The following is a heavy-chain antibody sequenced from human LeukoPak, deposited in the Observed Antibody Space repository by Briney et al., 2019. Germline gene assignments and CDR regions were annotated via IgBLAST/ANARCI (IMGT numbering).Heavy chain of an antibody. J-gene: IGHJ3*02. D-gene: IGHD4-17*01. CDR1: GYSISTSNY. Sequence: PSDTLSLTCAVSGYSISTSNYWAWIRQPPGRGLEGIGHIYYSGGIYYNPSLKSRVTMSVDTSRNQFSLKLSSVTAVDTAVYYCARKATTGPTKAAFDIWGQGTMVTVST. V-gene: IGHV4-28*05. CDR2: IYYSGGI. CDR3: ARKATTGPTKAAFDI.